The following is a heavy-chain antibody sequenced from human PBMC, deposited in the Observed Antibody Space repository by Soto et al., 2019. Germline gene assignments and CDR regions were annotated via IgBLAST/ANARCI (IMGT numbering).Heavy chain of an antibody. CDR1: GFTLSTYG. CDR2: ISRDGSAS. J-gene: IGHJ6*02. Sequence: QVQLVESGGGVVQPGRSLRLSCAASGFTLSTYGMHWVRQAPGKGLEWVALISRDGSASYYADSVKGRFIISRDTSNNTLYIQMNGLRTEDTAVYYCAKYSTSSHYYYYSGMAVWGQGTTVTLSS. V-gene: IGHV3-30*18. CDR3: AKYSTSSHYYYYSGMAV. D-gene: IGHD6-6*01.